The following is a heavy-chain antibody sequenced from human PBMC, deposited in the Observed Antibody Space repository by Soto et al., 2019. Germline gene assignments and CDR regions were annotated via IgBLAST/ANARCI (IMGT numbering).Heavy chain of an antibody. CDR3: ARSQGSSTSLEIYYYYYYGMDV. CDR1: GGTFGSYA. V-gene: IGHV1-69*01. Sequence: QVQLVQSGAEVKKPGSSVKVSCKASGGTFGSYAISWVRQAPGQGLEWMGGIIPITATANYAQKFQGRVTITADESTSTASMQPSSLSSEDTAVYYCARSQGSSTSLEIYYYYYYGMDVWGQGTTVTVSS. CDR2: IIPITATA. D-gene: IGHD2-2*01. J-gene: IGHJ6*02.